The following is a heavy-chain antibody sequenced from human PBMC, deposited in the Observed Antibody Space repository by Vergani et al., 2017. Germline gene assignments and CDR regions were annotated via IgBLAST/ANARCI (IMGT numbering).Heavy chain of an antibody. Sequence: EVQLVESGGGLVKPGGSLRLSCAASGFTFSSYSMNWVRQAPGKGLEWVSSISSSSSYIYYADSVKGRFTISRDNAKNSLYLQMNSLRAEDTAVYYCARDPGARRYGDDHNWFDPWGQGTLVTVSS. CDR2: ISSSSSYI. V-gene: IGHV3-21*01. D-gene: IGHD4-17*01. CDR3: ARDPGARRYGDDHNWFDP. CDR1: GFTFSSYS. J-gene: IGHJ5*02.